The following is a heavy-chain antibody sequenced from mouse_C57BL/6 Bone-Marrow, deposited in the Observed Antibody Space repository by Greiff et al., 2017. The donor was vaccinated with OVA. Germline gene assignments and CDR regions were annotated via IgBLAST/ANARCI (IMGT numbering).Heavy chain of an antibody. D-gene: IGHD4-1*01. Sequence: QVQLKQPGTELVKPGASVKLSCKASGYTFTSYWMHWVKQRPGQGLEWIGNINPSNGGTNYNEKFKSKATLTVDKSSSTAYMQLSSLTSEDSAVYYCARAGGYWDAMDYWGQGTSVTVSS. CDR2: INPSNGGT. J-gene: IGHJ4*01. CDR1: GYTFTSYW. V-gene: IGHV1-53*01. CDR3: ARAGGYWDAMDY.